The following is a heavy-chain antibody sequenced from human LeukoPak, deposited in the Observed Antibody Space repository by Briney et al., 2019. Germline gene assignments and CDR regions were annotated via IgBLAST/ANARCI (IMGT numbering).Heavy chain of an antibody. Sequence: GASVKVSCKASGYTFTSYYMHWVRQAPGQGLEWMGIINPSGGSTSYAQKFQGRVTMTWDMSTSTVYMELSSLRSEDTAVYYCARDVIYDSSGYYFDYWGQGTLVTVSS. D-gene: IGHD3-22*01. CDR2: INPSGGST. CDR1: GYTFTSYY. V-gene: IGHV1-46*01. J-gene: IGHJ4*02. CDR3: ARDVIYDSSGYYFDY.